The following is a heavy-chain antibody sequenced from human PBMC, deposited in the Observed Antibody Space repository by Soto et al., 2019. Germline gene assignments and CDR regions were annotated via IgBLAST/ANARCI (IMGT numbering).Heavy chain of an antibody. J-gene: IGHJ6*02. CDR3: ARGGDYYYGMDV. CDR2: INHSGST. V-gene: IGHV4-34*01. Sequence: SETLSLTCAVYGGSFSGYYWSWIRQPPGRGLEWIGEINHSGSTNYNPSLKSRVTISVDTSKNQFSLKLSSVTAADTAVYYCARGGDYYYGMDVWGQGTTVTVSS. D-gene: IGHD4-17*01. CDR1: GGSFSGYY.